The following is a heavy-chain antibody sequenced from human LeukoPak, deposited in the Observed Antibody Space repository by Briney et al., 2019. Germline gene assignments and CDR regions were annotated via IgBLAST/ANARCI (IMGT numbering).Heavy chain of an antibody. CDR3: ATAQSSGYSNFDY. CDR1: GFTFSSYA. CDR2: ISYDGSNK. Sequence: PGGSLRLSCAASGFTFSSYAMHWVRQAPGKGLEWVAVISYDGSNKYSADSVKGRFTISRDNSKNTLYLQMNSLRAEDTAVYYCATAQSSGYSNFDYWGQGTLVTVSS. J-gene: IGHJ4*02. V-gene: IGHV3-30-3*01. D-gene: IGHD3-22*01.